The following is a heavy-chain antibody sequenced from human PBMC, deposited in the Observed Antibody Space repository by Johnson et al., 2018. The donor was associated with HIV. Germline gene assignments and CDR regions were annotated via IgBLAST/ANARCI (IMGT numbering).Heavy chain of an antibody. D-gene: IGHD6-6*01. CDR3: ATDEYTNSLGV. CDR2: IRYDGDIT. CDR1: GFTFSNYG. V-gene: IGHV3-30*02. J-gene: IGHJ3*01. Sequence: QVRLVESGGGVVQPGGSLRLSCAASGFTFSNYGMHWVRQAPGKGLEWVAFIRYDGDITYYVDSVKGRFTISRDNSKNTLYLQMNSLRAEDTAVYYCATDEYTNSLGVWGQGTMVTVSS.